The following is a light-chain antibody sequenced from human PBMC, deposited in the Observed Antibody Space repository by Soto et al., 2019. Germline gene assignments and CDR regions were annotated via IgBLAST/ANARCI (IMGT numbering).Light chain of an antibody. Sequence: QPVLTQSPSASASLGASVKLTCILSSGHTNYAIAWHQQQPEKGPRYLMKVNSDGSHNKGDGIPDRFSGSSSGAERYLTISSLQSEDEADYYCQTWDTGIGVFGGGTKVTVL. V-gene: IGLV4-69*01. CDR1: SGHTNYA. J-gene: IGLJ3*02. CDR3: QTWDTGIGV. CDR2: VNSDGSH.